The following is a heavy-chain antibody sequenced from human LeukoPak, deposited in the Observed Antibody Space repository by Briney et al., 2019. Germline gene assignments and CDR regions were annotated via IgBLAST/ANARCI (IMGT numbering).Heavy chain of an antibody. CDR2: ISRTSTSI. CDR3: ASGPSSSWHFDY. CDR1: GFTFSSYS. V-gene: IGHV3-21*01. Sequence: GGSLRLSCAASGFTFSSYSMNWVRQAPGKGLEWVSSISRTSTSIYYADSLKGRFTISRDNAKNSLYLQMNSLRVEDTAVYYCASGPSSSWHFDYWGQGTLVTVSS. D-gene: IGHD6-13*01. J-gene: IGHJ4*02.